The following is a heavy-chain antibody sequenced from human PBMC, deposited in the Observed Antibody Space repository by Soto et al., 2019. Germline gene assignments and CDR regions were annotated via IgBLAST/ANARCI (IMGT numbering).Heavy chain of an antibody. CDR1: GDSISGFY. CDR2: IYSSGNA. J-gene: IGHJ3*01. CDR3: ARGDVFDL. V-gene: IGHV4-4*07. Sequence: QVQLQESGPGLVKSSESVYLICTVSGDSISGFYWTWIRQPAGKGLEWIGRIYSSGNANYNPSLKRRGTMSVDLSRKQFSLKVASVTAADTAVYYCARGDVFDLWGQGTKVTVSS.